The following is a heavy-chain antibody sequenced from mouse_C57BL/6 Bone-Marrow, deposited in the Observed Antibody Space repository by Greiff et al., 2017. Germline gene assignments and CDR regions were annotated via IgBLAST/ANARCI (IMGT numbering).Heavy chain of an antibody. CDR1: GYTFTGYW. V-gene: IGHV1-64*01. D-gene: IGHD2-4*01. CDR3: ARVDYE. J-gene: IGHJ4*01. CDR2: IHPNSGST. Sequence: VQLQESGAELMKPGASVKLSCKATGYTFTGYWMHWVKQRPGQGLEWIGMIHPNSGSTNYNEKFKSKATLTVDKSSSTAYMQLSSLTSEDSAVYYCARVDYEWGQGTSVTVSS.